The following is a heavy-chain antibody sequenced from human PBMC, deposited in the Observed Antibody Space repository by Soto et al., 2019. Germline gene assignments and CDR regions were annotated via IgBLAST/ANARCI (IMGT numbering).Heavy chain of an antibody. V-gene: IGHV4-4*02. CDR2: IYHSGST. CDR3: ARVVAVAGTDYYYYYGMDV. D-gene: IGHD6-19*01. Sequence: SETLSLTCAVSGGSISSSNWWSWVRQPPGKGLEWIGEIYHSGSTNYNPSLKSRVTISVDKSKNQFSLKLSSVTAADTAVYYCARVVAVAGTDYYYYYGMDVWGQGTTVTVSS. J-gene: IGHJ6*02. CDR1: GGSISSSNW.